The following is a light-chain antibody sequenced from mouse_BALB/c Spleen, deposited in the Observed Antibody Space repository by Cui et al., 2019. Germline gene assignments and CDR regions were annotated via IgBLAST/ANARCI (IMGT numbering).Light chain of an antibody. V-gene: IGKV4-55*01. CDR3: QQWNSYPRT. Sequence: HIVLTQSPAIMSASPGEKVTMTCSASSSVSYRYWYQQKPGSSPRLLIYDTSNLASGVPVRFSGSGSGTSYSLTISRMEAEDAATYYCQQWNSYPRTFGGGTKLEIK. CDR2: DTS. CDR1: SSVSY. J-gene: IGKJ1*01.